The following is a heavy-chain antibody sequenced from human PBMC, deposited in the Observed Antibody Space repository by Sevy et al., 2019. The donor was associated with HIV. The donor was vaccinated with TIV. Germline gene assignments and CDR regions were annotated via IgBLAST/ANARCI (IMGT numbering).Heavy chain of an antibody. CDR2: ISYDGSNK. D-gene: IGHD3-22*01. CDR1: GFTFSSYG. V-gene: IGHV3-30*18. J-gene: IGHJ6*02. Sequence: GGALRLSCAASGFTFSSYGMHWVRQAPGKGLEWVAVISYDGSNKYYADSVKGRFTISRDNSKNTLYLQMNSLRAEDTAVYYCAKDNAMIVVVTSYGMDVWGQGTTVTVSS. CDR3: AKDNAMIVVVTSYGMDV.